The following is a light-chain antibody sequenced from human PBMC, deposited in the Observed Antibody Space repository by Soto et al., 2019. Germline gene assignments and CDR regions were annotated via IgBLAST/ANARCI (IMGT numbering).Light chain of an antibody. CDR3: QQYNSYPWT. Sequence: IQIAHSPSTLSASVRDRVTIAFRASKSSSYWVGCEQQQPGTAPKLLIFAASSLESGVPSRFSGSGSGTEFPLTISLLQPDDVATYYRQQYNSYPWTFGQGTKVDIK. J-gene: IGKJ1*01. CDR2: AAS. CDR1: KSSSYW. V-gene: IGKV1-5*01.